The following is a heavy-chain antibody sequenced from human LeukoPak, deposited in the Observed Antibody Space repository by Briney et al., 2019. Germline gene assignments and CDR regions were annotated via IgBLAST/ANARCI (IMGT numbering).Heavy chain of an antibody. Sequence: PGGSLRLSCAASGFTFSTYEMNWVRQAPGKGLEWVSYISNSASTIYYADSVKGRFTISRDNAKNSLYLQMNSLRAEDTAVYYCARGPRGLYDSSGYRFLVYWGQGTLVTVSS. D-gene: IGHD3-22*01. CDR2: ISNSASTI. J-gene: IGHJ4*02. CDR1: GFTFSTYE. V-gene: IGHV3-48*03. CDR3: ARGPRGLYDSSGYRFLVY.